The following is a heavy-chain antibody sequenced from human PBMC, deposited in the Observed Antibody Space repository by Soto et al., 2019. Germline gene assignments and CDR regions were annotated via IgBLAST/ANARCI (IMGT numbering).Heavy chain of an antibody. CDR3: ARSQGDDSSAADY. CDR2: INAGNGNT. J-gene: IGHJ4*02. D-gene: IGHD3-22*01. Sequence: QVQLVQSGAEVKKPGASVKVSCKASGYTFTSYAMHWVRQAPGQRLEWMGWINAGNGNTKYSQKFQGRVTITRDTSASTAYMELRSLRSEDTAVYYCARSQGDDSSAADYWGQGTLVTVSS. V-gene: IGHV1-3*01. CDR1: GYTFTSYA.